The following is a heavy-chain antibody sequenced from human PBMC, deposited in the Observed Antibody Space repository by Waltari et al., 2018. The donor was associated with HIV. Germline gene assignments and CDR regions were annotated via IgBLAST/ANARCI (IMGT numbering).Heavy chain of an antibody. CDR2: RNHSPGIS. V-gene: IGHV1-69*02. CDR1: GGPFISYT. D-gene: IGHD3-22*01. Sequence: QVQLVQSGAEVKKPRSSVKFSCKASGGPFISYTISWVPQAPGPGLEWIGRRNHSPGISDDAKKFQDRVTSSEDKSTSTAYMELRSLRSEDTVVYYCARQSTMRPSGHDDAFEIWGQGTMVTVSS. CDR3: ARQSTMRPSGHDDAFEI. J-gene: IGHJ3*02.